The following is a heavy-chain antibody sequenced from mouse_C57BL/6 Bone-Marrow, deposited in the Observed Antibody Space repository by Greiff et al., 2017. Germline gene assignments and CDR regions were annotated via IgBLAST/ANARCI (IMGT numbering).Heavy chain of an antibody. V-gene: IGHV1-55*01. CDR3: ARWDYDFRPY. J-gene: IGHJ2*01. D-gene: IGHD1-1*01. CDR1: GYTFTSYW. CDR2: IYPGSGST. Sequence: QVHVKQSGAELVKPGASVKMSCKASGYTFTSYWITWVKQRPGQGLEWIGDIYPGSGSTNYNEKFKSKATLTVDTSSSTAYMQLSSLTSEDSAVYYCARWDYDFRPYWGQGTTLTVSS.